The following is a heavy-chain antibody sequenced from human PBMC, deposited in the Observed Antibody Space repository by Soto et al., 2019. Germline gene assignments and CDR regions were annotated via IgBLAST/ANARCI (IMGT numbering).Heavy chain of an antibody. J-gene: IGHJ4*02. CDR2: IHYRGST. V-gene: IGHV4-31*03. Sequence: QVQLQESGPGLVEPSQTLSLTCSVSGGFISRGGYYWSWIRQFPGKGLEWIGYIHYRGSTYYNPSLLCRGSISVDMAKNQLYLNRTSVTAADTAVYYSARCRDAFGFDSCGQGTLVTVSS. D-gene: IGHD2-2*01. CDR1: GGFISRGGYY. CDR3: ARCRDAFGFDS.